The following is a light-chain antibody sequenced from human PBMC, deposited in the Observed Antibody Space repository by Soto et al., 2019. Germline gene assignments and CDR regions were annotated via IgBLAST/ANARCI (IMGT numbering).Light chain of an antibody. CDR1: SGSVSSSYY. V-gene: IGLV8-61*01. CDR2: STN. Sequence: QAVVTQEPSLSVSPGGTVTLTCGMSSGSVSSSYYPSWYQQIPGQAPRTLIYSTNTRSPGVPDRFSGSILGNKAALTITGAQSDDESDYYCVLYMGSGISVFGGGTKLTVL. J-gene: IGLJ3*02. CDR3: VLYMGSGISV.